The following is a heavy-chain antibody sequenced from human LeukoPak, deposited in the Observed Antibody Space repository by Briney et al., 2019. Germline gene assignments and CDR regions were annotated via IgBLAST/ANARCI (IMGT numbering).Heavy chain of an antibody. D-gene: IGHD5-18*01. V-gene: IGHV3-23*01. CDR1: GFTFSSYA. CDR3: ASSGYSYGYNYFDY. CDR2: ISGSGGST. Sequence: PGGSLRLSCAASGFTFSSYAMSWVRQAPGKGLEWVSAISGSGGSTYYADSVKGRFTISRDNSKNTLYLQMNSLRAEDTAVYYCASSGYSYGYNYFDYWGQGTLVTVSP. J-gene: IGHJ4*02.